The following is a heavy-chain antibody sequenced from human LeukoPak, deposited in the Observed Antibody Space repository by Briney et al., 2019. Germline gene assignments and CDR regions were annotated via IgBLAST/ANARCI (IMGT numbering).Heavy chain of an antibody. V-gene: IGHV1-69*01. CDR1: GGTFSSYA. CDR2: IIPIFGTA. J-gene: IGHJ5*02. CDR3: ARAALRFSPLDP. D-gene: IGHD3-3*01. Sequence: SVKVSCKASGGTFSSYAISWVRQAPGQGLEWMGGIIPIFGTANYAQKFQGRVTITADESTSTAYMELSSLRSEDTAVYYCARAALRFSPLDPWGQGTLVTVSS.